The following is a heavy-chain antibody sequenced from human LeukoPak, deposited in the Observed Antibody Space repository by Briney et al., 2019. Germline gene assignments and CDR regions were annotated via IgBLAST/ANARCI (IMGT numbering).Heavy chain of an antibody. J-gene: IGHJ4*02. D-gene: IGHD2-2*01. CDR3: AKGPLRGTAAAIDY. Sequence: GGSLRLSCAASGFTFNDYGMHWVRQAPGKGLEWVAVISYDGRNIHYPDSVKGRFTISRDISTDTLWLQMDSLRTEDTAVYYCAKGPLRGTAAAIDYWGQGTLVTVSS. V-gene: IGHV3-30*18. CDR1: GFTFNDYG. CDR2: ISYDGRNI.